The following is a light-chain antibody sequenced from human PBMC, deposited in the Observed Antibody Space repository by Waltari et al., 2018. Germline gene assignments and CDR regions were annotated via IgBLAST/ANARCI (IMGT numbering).Light chain of an antibody. CDR1: QSVSSNY. J-gene: IGKJ2*01. CDR3: QQYGPSPPYT. V-gene: IGKV3-20*01. Sequence: EIVLTQSPGTLSFSPGERATLFCRASQSVSSNYLAWYQQRPGQPPRLLIYGASSRATGIPDRFSGSGSGTDFTLTISRLEPEDFAMYYCQQYGPSPPYTFGQGTKLEIK. CDR2: GAS.